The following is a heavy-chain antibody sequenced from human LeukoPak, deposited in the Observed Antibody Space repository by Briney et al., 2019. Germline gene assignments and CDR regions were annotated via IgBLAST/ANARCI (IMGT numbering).Heavy chain of an antibody. D-gene: IGHD3-22*01. CDR2: INSDGSST. CDR1: GFTFSSYW. Sequence: GGSLRLSCAASGFTFSSYWMHWVRKAPGKGLVWVSRINSDGSSTSYADSVKGRFTISRDNAKNTLYLQMNSLRAEDTAVYYCARGYDSSGYYLVAFDIWGQGTMVTVSS. J-gene: IGHJ3*02. CDR3: ARGYDSSGYYLVAFDI. V-gene: IGHV3-74*01.